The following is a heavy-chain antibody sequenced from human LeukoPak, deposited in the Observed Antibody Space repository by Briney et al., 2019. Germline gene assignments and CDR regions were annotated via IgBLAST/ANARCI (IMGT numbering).Heavy chain of an antibody. V-gene: IGHV4-59*01. Sequence: PSETLSLTCTVSGGSISSYYWSWIRQPPGKGLEWIGYIYYSGSTNYNPSLKSRVTISVDTSKNQFSLKLSSVTAADTAVYYCARGPRYYYDSSGYSFDYWGRGTLVTVSS. CDR3: ARGPRYYYDSSGYSFDY. J-gene: IGHJ4*02. D-gene: IGHD3-22*01. CDR2: IYYSGST. CDR1: GGSISSYY.